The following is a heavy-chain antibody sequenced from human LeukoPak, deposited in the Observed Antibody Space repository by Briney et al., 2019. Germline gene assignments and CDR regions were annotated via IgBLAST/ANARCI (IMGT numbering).Heavy chain of an antibody. Sequence: ASVKVSCKASAYTFTGYYIQWVRQAPGQGLEWMGWIKPNSGGIKYAQKFQGRVTMTRDTSISTAYMELSRLRSDDTAVYYCARENSGSYPPYFDYWGQGTLVTVSS. CDR3: ARENSGSYPPYFDY. CDR1: AYTFTGYY. D-gene: IGHD1-26*01. V-gene: IGHV1-2*02. CDR2: IKPNSGGI. J-gene: IGHJ4*02.